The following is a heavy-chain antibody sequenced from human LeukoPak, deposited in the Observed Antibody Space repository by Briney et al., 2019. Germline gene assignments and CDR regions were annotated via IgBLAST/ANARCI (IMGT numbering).Heavy chain of an antibody. CDR1: GFTFSSYW. CDR2: IKQDGSEK. Sequence: PGGSLRLSCAASGFTFSSYWMTWVRQAPGKGLEWVANIKQDGSEKYYVDSVRGRFTISRDNAKNSLYLQMNTLRVEDTGVYYCARDQSWSSYYWGQGTLVIVSS. D-gene: IGHD3-3*01. CDR3: ARDQSWSSYY. J-gene: IGHJ4*02. V-gene: IGHV3-7*01.